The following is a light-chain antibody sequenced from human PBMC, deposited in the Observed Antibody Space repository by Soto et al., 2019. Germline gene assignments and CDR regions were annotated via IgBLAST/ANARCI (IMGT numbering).Light chain of an antibody. CDR2: KTS. V-gene: IGKV1-5*03. CDR3: QQYNSFWT. CDR1: QSINSW. J-gene: IGKJ1*01. Sequence: DIQMTQSPSTLSASVGDRVTITCRASQSINSWLAWYQQKPGKAPKLLIYKTSSLESGVPSRFSGSGAGTEFTLTTSSLQPDDFATYYCQQYNSFWTFGQGTKVETK.